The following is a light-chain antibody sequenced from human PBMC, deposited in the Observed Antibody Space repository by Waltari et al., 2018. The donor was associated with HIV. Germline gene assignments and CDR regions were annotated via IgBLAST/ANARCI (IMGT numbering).Light chain of an antibody. Sequence: EIVLTQSPATLSLPPGERVILSCSASQSISNYLGWYQQKPGQAPRLLIYDASNRATGIPARFSGSGSGTDFTLTISSLEPEDFAVYYCQQRNSWPLTFGGGTKVEIK. CDR1: QSISNY. CDR2: DAS. CDR3: QQRNSWPLT. V-gene: IGKV3-11*01. J-gene: IGKJ4*01.